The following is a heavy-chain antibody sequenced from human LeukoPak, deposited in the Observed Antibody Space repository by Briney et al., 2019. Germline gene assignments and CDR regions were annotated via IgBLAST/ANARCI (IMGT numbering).Heavy chain of an antibody. Sequence: GGSLRLSCVASGFTFSSSWMHWVRQAPGKGLVWVSRIYSDGRTTDYADSVRGRFTISRDNAKNMLYLQMSGLNAEDTAVYYCVRDARYSFQLWGQGTLVTVSS. J-gene: IGHJ1*01. CDR2: IYSDGRTT. CDR3: VRDARYSFQL. V-gene: IGHV3-74*01. CDR1: GFTFSSSW. D-gene: IGHD4-11*01.